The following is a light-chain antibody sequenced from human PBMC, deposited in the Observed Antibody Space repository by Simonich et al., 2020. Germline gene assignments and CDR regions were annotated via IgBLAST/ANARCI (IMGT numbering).Light chain of an antibody. CDR2: DAS. J-gene: IGKJ5*01. CDR1: QSVSSY. V-gene: IGKV3-15*01. CDR3: QQYNNWPPIT. Sequence: EIVLTQSPATLSLSPGERATLSCRASQSVSSYLAWYQQKPCQAPRLLIYDASTRATGIPARFSGSGSGTEFTLTISSLQSEDFAVYYCQQYNNWPPITFGQGTRLEIK.